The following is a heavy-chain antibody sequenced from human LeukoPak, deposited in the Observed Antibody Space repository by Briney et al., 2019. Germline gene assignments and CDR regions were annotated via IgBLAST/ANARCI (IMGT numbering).Heavy chain of an antibody. CDR2: ISSSSSYI. J-gene: IGHJ3*02. V-gene: IGHV3-21*01. CDR1: RFTFDDYA. D-gene: IGHD3-16*01. CDR3: AREKKGGGAFDI. Sequence: PGGSLRLSCAASRFTFDDYAMHWVRQAPGKGLEWVSSISSSSSYIYYADSVKGRFTISRDNAKNSLYLQMNSLRAEDTAVYYCAREKKGGGAFDIWGQGTMVPVSS.